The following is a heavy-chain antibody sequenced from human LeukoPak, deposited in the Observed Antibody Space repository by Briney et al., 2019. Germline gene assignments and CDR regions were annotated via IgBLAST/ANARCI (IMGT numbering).Heavy chain of an antibody. V-gene: IGHV3-53*04. D-gene: IGHD4-23*01. CDR2: IYSGGST. Sequence: PGGSLRLSCAASGFTVSSNYMSWVRQAPGKGLEWVSVIYSGGSTHYADSVKGRFTISRHNSKNTLYLQMNSLRAEDTAVYYCARDGGIDAFDIWGQGTMVTVSS. J-gene: IGHJ3*02. CDR3: ARDGGIDAFDI. CDR1: GFTVSSNY.